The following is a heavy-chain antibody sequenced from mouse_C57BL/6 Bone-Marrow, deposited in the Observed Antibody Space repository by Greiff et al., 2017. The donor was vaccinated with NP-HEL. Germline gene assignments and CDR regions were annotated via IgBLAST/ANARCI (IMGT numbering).Heavy chain of an antibody. CDR1: GFTFSDYY. Sequence: EVLLVESGGGLVQPGGSLKLSCAASGFTFSDYYMSWVRQTPEKRLEWVAYISNGGGSTYYPDTVKSRFTISRDNAKNTLYLQMSSLKSEDTAMYYCARGEDDEGMDDWGQGTSVTVSS. CDR3: ARGEDDEGMDD. V-gene: IGHV5-12*01. D-gene: IGHD2-12*01. J-gene: IGHJ4*01. CDR2: ISNGGGST.